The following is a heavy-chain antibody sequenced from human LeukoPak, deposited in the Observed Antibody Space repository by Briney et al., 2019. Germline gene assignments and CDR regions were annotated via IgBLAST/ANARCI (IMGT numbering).Heavy chain of an antibody. CDR1: GGSISSYY. V-gene: IGHV4-4*07. CDR2: IYTSGST. J-gene: IGHJ3*02. D-gene: IGHD2-2*01. CDR3: TKYCSSTSCYHHAFDI. Sequence: KSSETLSLTCTVSGGSISSYYWSWIRQPAGKGLEWIGRIYTSGSTNYNPSLKSRVTMSVDTSKNQFSLKLSSVTAADTAVNYCTKYCSSTSCYHHAFDIWGQGTMVTVSS.